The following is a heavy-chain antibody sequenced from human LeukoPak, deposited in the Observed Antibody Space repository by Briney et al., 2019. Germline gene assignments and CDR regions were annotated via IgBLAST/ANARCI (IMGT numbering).Heavy chain of an antibody. D-gene: IGHD4-11*01. CDR2: IWNDGTNR. J-gene: IGHJ4*02. V-gene: IGHV3-33*06. Sequence: GGSLRLSCAASGFTFSHYGMHWVRQAPGKGLEWVAVIWNDGTNRYYGDSVKGRFTISRDDSKNTVYLQMNGLGAGDTAVYYCAKDAQRGFDYSNSLEYWGQGTLVTVSS. CDR3: AKDAQRGFDYSNSLEY. CDR1: GFTFSHYG.